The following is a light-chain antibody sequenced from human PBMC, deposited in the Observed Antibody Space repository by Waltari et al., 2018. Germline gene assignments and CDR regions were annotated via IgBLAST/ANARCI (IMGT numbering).Light chain of an antibody. Sequence: QSALTPPASVSGSPGQSLTISCTGPRSDGGGYNYVSWYQQHPGKAPKPMIYDVSKRPSGVSNRFSGSKSGNTASLTISGLQAEDEADYHCSSYTSSSTLVFGGGTKLTVL. CDR2: DVS. V-gene: IGLV2-14*03. CDR3: SSYTSSSTLV. CDR1: RSDGGGYNY. J-gene: IGLJ3*02.